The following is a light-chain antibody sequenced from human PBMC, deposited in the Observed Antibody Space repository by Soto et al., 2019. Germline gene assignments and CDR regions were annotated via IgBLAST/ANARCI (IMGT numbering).Light chain of an antibody. Sequence: QSVLTQAPSVSAAPGQTVTISCSGSSSNIKNNYVSWYQQLPGAAPKVLIYDNNKRPSGIPDRFSGSKSGTSATLGITGLQTGDEADYYCGTWDSSLSSDVFGTGTKVTVL. CDR3: GTWDSSLSSDV. CDR1: SSNIKNNY. CDR2: DNN. V-gene: IGLV1-51*01. J-gene: IGLJ1*01.